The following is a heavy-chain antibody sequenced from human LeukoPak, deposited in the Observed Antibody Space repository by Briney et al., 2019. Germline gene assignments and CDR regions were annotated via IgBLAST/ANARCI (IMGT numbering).Heavy chain of an antibody. Sequence: GGSLRLSCAASGFTFSIYAMSWVRQAPGKGLEWVSVISGSGDSTYYADSVKGRFTISRDNSKNTLYLQMNSLTAEDTAVYYCAKDLWIQLWGRAFDYWGQGTLVTVSS. CDR1: GFTFSIYA. CDR3: AKDLWIQLWGRAFDY. V-gene: IGHV3-23*01. CDR2: ISGSGDST. J-gene: IGHJ4*02. D-gene: IGHD5-18*01.